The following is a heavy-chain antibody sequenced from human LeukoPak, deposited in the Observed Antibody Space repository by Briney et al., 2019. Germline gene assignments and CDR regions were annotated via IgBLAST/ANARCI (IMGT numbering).Heavy chain of an antibody. Sequence: ASVKVSRKASGYTFTSYDINWVRQATGQGLEWMGWMNPNSGNTGYAQKFQGRVTITRNTSISTAYMELSSLRSEDTAVYYCARGTALSSPLEYWGQGTLVTVSS. J-gene: IGHJ4*02. CDR2: MNPNSGNT. CDR3: ARGTALSSPLEY. CDR1: GYTFTSYD. V-gene: IGHV1-8*03. D-gene: IGHD2-21*02.